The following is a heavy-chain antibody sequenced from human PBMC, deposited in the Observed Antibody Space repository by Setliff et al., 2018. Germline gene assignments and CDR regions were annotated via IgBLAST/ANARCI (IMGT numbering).Heavy chain of an antibody. Sequence: SETLSLTCTVSGDSISDASIMAWIRQPPGKGLEFIGYVFYNGAAKYDPSLKSRVTMSVDTSKTQFSLKLNSMTTADTAIYYCARAPDYGEIDFWGQGTLVTVSS. D-gene: IGHD4-17*01. CDR3: ARAPDYGEIDF. CDR2: VFYNGAA. J-gene: IGHJ4*02. V-gene: IGHV4-59*01. CDR1: GDSISDAS.